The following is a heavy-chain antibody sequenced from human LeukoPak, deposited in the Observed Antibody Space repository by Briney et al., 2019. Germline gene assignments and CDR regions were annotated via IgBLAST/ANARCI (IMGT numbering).Heavy chain of an antibody. D-gene: IGHD6-19*01. CDR2: IYYTGGT. J-gene: IGHJ4*02. Sequence: SETLSLTCTVSGGSIASNYWTWMRQPPGKGLEYIGYIYYTGGTNYNPSLKSRVTISVDTSKNQCSLKLTSVTAADTAVYFCAKYGNSGWVIDNWGQGTLVTVSS. CDR1: GGSIASNY. CDR3: AKYGNSGWVIDN. V-gene: IGHV4-59*08.